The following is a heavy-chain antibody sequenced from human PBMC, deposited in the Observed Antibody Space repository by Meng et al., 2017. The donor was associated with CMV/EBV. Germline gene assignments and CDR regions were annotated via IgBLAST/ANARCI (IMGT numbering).Heavy chain of an antibody. V-gene: IGHV4-59*01. CDR1: GGSISSYY. CDR3: AREGSFDGEFSHYYYGMDV. CDR2: IYYNGST. Sequence: SETLSLTCTVSGGSISSYYWSWIRQPPGKGLEWIGYIYYNGSTNYNPSLKSQVTISVDTSKNQFSLKLSSVTAADTAVYYCAREGSFDGEFSHYYYGMDVWGQGTTVTVSS. J-gene: IGHJ6*02. D-gene: IGHD3-10*01.